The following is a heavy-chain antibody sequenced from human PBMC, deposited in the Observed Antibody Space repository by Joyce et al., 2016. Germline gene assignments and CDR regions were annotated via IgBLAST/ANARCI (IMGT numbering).Heavy chain of an antibody. CDR3: ARGGASGTTPYSWFDP. J-gene: IGHJ5*02. CDR2: INPKSGGT. D-gene: IGHD1-1*01. Sequence: GLEWMGLINPKSGGTKYAQKFQGRVTLTRGTSTNTAYMDLTSLRSDDTAVYFCARGGASGTTPYSWFDPWGQGTLVTVSS. V-gene: IGHV1-2*02.